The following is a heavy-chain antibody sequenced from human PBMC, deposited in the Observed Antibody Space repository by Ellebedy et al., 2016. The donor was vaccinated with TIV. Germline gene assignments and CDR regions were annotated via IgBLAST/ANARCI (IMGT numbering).Heavy chain of an antibody. D-gene: IGHD3-22*01. V-gene: IGHV2-5*02. Sequence: SGPTLVKPTQTLTLACTVSGFSLSSHGVAVGWIRQPPGRALEWLALLYWDDVKRYNPSLKTRVTVTKDTSKNQVVLTLTNVDPADTATYSCARFRSGYYLWGQGTLVTVSS. CDR2: LYWDDVK. CDR3: ARFRSGYYL. J-gene: IGHJ1*01. CDR1: GFSLSSHGVA.